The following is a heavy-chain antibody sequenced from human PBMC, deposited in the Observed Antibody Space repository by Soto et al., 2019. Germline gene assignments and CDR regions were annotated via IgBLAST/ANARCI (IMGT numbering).Heavy chain of an antibody. CDR2: INHSGST. J-gene: IGHJ3*02. CDR3: AREGDVAVSSDAFDI. V-gene: IGHV4-34*01. D-gene: IGHD6-19*01. Sequence: SETLSLTCAAYGGSFSGYYWSWIRQPPGKGLEWIGEINHSGSTNYNPSLKSRVTISVDTSKNQFSLKLSSVTAADTAVYYCAREGDVAVSSDAFDIWGQGTMVTGSS. CDR1: GGSFSGYY.